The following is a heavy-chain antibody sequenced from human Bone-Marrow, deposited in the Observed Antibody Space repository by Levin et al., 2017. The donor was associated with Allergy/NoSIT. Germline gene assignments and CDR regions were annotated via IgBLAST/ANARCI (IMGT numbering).Heavy chain of an antibody. D-gene: IGHD5-18*01. J-gene: IGHJ6*02. CDR1: GGTFSSYP. CDR3: ARDTAMVHYYYYGMDV. V-gene: IGHV1-69*04. CDR2: IIPILGIA. Sequence: SVKVSCKASGGTFSSYPISWVRQAPGQGLEWMGRIIPILGIANYAQKFQGRVTITADKSTSTAYMELSSLRSEDTAVYYCARDTAMVHYYYYGMDVWGQGTTVTVSS.